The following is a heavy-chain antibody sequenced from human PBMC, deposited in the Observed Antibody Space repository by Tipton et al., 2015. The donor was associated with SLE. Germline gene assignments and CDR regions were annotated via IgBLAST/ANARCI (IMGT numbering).Heavy chain of an antibody. Sequence: PGLVKPSETLSLTCTVSGGSISSSSYYWGWIRQPPGKGLEWIGSIYYSGSTYYNPSLKSRVTISVDTSKNQFSLKLSSVTAADTAVYYCARHRGGATEGMDVWGQGTTVTVSS. V-gene: IGHV4-39*01. CDR2: IYYSGST. CDR1: GGSISSSSYY. CDR3: ARHRGGATEGMDV. J-gene: IGHJ6*02. D-gene: IGHD1-26*01.